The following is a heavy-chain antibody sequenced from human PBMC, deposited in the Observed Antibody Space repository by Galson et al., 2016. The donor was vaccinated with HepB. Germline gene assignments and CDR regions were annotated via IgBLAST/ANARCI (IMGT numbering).Heavy chain of an antibody. CDR2: ISSNGGST. J-gene: IGHJ4*02. V-gene: IGHV3-64D*08. CDR1: GFTFSSYA. CDR3: VKRGQERSFDY. D-gene: IGHD1-26*01. Sequence: SLRLSCAASGFTFSSYAMYWVRQAPGKGLEYVSAISSNGGSTYYADSVKSRFTISRDNSKNTLYLQMSSLRAEDTAVYYCVKRGQERSFDYWGQGTLVTVSS.